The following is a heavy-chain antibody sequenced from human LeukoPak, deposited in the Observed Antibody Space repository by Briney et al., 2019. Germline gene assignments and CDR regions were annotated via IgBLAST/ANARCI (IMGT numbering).Heavy chain of an antibody. Sequence: PGGSLRLPCEDSGFIFNGYTMNWVRQAPGKGLEWVANIKQDGSEKYYVDSVKGRFTISRDNAKNSLYLQMNSLRAEDTAVYYCARGYYDFWSGYSLPFDYWGQGTLVTVSS. J-gene: IGHJ4*02. V-gene: IGHV3-7*01. CDR3: ARGYYDFWSGYSLPFDY. CDR1: GFIFNGYT. D-gene: IGHD3-3*01. CDR2: IKQDGSEK.